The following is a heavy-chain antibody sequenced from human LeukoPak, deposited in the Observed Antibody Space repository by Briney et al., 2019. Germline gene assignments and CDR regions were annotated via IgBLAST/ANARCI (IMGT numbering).Heavy chain of an antibody. CDR1: GFTFSSYG. V-gene: IGHV3-33*06. CDR2: IWYDGSNK. CDR3: AKGGCGGDCYYYFDY. Sequence: GGSLRLSCAASGFTFSSYGMHWVRQAPGKGLEWVAVIWYDGSNKYYADSVKGRFTISRDNSKNTQYLQMNSLRAEDTAVYYCAKGGCGGDCYYYFDYWGQGTLVTVSS. D-gene: IGHD2-21*02. J-gene: IGHJ4*02.